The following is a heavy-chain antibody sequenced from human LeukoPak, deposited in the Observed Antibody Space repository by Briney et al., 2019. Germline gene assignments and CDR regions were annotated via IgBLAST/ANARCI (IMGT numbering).Heavy chain of an antibody. CDR3: ARALILAAADDY. Sequence: GGSLRLSCAASGFRFSDYWMSWVRQAPGKGLEWVANIKQDGSEKYYVDSVKGRFTISRDNAKNSLYLQMNSLRAEDTAVYYCARALILAAADDYWGKGTLVTVSS. CDR1: GFRFSDYW. CDR2: IKQDGSEK. V-gene: IGHV3-7*01. D-gene: IGHD6-13*01. J-gene: IGHJ4*02.